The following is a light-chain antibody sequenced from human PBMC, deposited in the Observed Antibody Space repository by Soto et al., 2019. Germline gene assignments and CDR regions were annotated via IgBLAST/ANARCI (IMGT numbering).Light chain of an antibody. CDR3: QQTYSTPWT. CDR1: QDIATY. V-gene: IGKV1-39*01. Sequence: DIQMTQSPSSLSASVGNRVTITCQASQDIATYLNWYQQKPGKAPNLLIYDASNLETGVPSRFSGGGSGTDFTLIISGLEPEDFATYYCQQTYSTPWTFGRGTKVDIK. J-gene: IGKJ1*01. CDR2: DAS.